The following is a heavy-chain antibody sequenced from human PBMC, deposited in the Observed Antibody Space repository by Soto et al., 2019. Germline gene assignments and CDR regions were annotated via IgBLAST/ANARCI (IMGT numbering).Heavy chain of an antibody. V-gene: IGHV1-8*01. CDR3: ATSGGGWYLY. CDR2: LNPNSGDT. Sequence: QVQLVQSGAEVKKPGASVKVSCKASGYTFSSYDINWVRQATGQGLEWMGWLNPNSGDTGYAQKFQGRVTLTRNTSINTAYIELSSLTSDDTAVYYCATSGGGWYLYWGQATLVTVSS. CDR1: GYTFSSYD. J-gene: IGHJ4*02. D-gene: IGHD6-19*01.